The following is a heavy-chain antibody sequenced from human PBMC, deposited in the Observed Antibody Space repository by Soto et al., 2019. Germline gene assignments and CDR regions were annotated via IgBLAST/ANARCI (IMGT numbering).Heavy chain of an antibody. CDR3: ARGLKLLNSSGSRRRWFDP. D-gene: IGHD6-19*01. J-gene: IGHJ5*02. Sequence: LATLSLTCAVYGGSFSCYYWSWIRQPPGKGLEWIGEINHSGSTNYNPSLKSRVTISVDTSKNQFSLKLSSVTAADTAVYYCARGLKLLNSSGSRRRWFDPWGQGTLVTVSS. CDR1: GGSFSCYY. V-gene: IGHV4-34*01. CDR2: INHSGST.